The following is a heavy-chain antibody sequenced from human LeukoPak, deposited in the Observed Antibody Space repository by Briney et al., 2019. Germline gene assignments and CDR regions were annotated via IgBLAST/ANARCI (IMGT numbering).Heavy chain of an antibody. CDR3: ARHRLHRIYYDTTGYYHDACDI. J-gene: IGHJ3*02. CDR1: GYTFTSYG. V-gene: IGHV1-18*01. CDR2: INPNSGGT. Sequence: ASVKVSCKASGYTFTSYGISWVRQAPGQGLEWMGWINPNSGGTNYAQKLQGRVTMTTDTSTSTAYMELRSLRSDDTAVYFCARHRLHRIYYDTTGYYHDACDIWGQGTMVTVSS. D-gene: IGHD3-22*01.